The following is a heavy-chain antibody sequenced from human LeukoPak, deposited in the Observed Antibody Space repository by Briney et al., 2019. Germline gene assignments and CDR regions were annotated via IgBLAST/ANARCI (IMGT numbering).Heavy chain of an antibody. CDR1: GYTFTSYG. D-gene: IGHD3-9*01. V-gene: IGHV1-18*01. Sequence: AASVNVSCKASGYTFTSYGISWVRQAPGQGLEWKGWIRAYNSHTNYAQKLQGRVTMNTDTSTRTAYMELRSLRSDDTAVYYCARVPLQYYDILTGYYKPFDYWGQGTLVTVSS. CDR2: IRAYNSHT. CDR3: ARVPLQYYDILTGYYKPFDY. J-gene: IGHJ4*02.